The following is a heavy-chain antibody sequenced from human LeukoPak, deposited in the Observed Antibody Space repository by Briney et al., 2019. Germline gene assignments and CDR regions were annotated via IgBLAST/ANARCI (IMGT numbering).Heavy chain of an antibody. CDR2: FDPEDGET. CDR1: GYTLTELS. J-gene: IGHJ4*02. D-gene: IGHD6-19*01. CDR3: ATFGWNYFDY. Sequence: ASVEVSCKVSGYTLTELSMHWVRQAPGKGLEWMGGFDPEDGETIYAQKFQGRVTMTEDASTDTAYMELSSLRSEDTAVYYCATFGWNYFDYWGQGTLVTVSS. V-gene: IGHV1-24*01.